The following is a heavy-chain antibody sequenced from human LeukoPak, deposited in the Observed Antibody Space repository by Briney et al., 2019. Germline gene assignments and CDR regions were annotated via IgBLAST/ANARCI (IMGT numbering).Heavy chain of an antibody. Sequence: GASVKVSCKASGYTFTSYGISWVRQAPGQGLEWMGWISAYNGNTNYAQKLQGRVTMTTDTSTSTAYMELRSLRSDDTAVYYCAREAYSGSYNDAFDIWGQGTMVTVSS. D-gene: IGHD1-26*01. CDR3: AREAYSGSYNDAFDI. V-gene: IGHV1-18*01. CDR2: ISAYNGNT. CDR1: GYTFTSYG. J-gene: IGHJ3*02.